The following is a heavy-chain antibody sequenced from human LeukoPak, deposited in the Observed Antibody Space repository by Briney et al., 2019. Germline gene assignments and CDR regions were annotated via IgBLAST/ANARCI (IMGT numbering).Heavy chain of an antibody. V-gene: IGHV3-11*01. CDR1: GFTFSDYY. D-gene: IGHD2-2*01. Sequence: GGSLRLSCAASGFTFSDYYMSWIRQAPGKGLEWVSYISSSGSTIYYADSVKGRFTSSRDNAKNSLYLQMNSLRAEDTAVYYCARGGRYCSSTSCYRRDWFDPWGQGTLVTVSS. CDR2: ISSSGSTI. J-gene: IGHJ5*02. CDR3: ARGGRYCSSTSCYRRDWFDP.